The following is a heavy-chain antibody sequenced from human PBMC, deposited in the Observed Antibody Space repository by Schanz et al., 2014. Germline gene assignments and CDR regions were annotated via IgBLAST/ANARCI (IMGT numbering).Heavy chain of an antibody. Sequence: EVQLVESGGGLVQPGGSLRLCCVASGFTFSRYWMTWVRQAPGKGLEWVANIKQDGSAKNYVDSVKGRFTISRDNPKNSLCLKMNSLRAEDTALYYCARVLGGDEGLDQWGQGTLVTVSS. CDR1: GFTFSRYW. V-gene: IGHV3-7*01. D-gene: IGHD4-17*01. CDR2: IKQDGSAK. CDR3: ARVLGGDEGLDQ. J-gene: IGHJ4*02.